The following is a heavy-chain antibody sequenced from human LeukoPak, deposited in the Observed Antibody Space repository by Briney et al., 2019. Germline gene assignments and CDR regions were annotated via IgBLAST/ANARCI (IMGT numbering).Heavy chain of an antibody. D-gene: IGHD2-2*01. CDR3: AKAFVVPAARYYYYMDV. V-gene: IGHV3-23*01. CDR2: ISGSGVST. Sequence: GTLSLTCAVSGGSISSSNWWSWVRQAPGEGLEWVSAISGSGVSTNYADSVKGRFTISRDNSKNTLYLQMNSLRAEDTAVYFCAKAFVVPAARYYYYMDVWGKGTTVTVSS. CDR1: GGSISSSN. J-gene: IGHJ6*03.